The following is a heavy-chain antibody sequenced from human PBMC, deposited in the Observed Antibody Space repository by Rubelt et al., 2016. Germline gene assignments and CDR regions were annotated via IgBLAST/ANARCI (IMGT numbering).Heavy chain of an antibody. V-gene: IGHV1-2*02. J-gene: IGHJ4*02. Sequence: GQLVQSGAEVKKPGASVKVSCKASGYTFTGYYMHWVRQAPGHGLEWLGWINPNTGATDCAQRFQGRVTMTRDTSINTAYMELDSLTSDDTAGYYCARSHDSSGYYFFYWGQGTLVTVSS. CDR1: GYTFTGYY. D-gene: IGHD3-22*01. CDR3: ARSHDSSGYYFFY. CDR2: INPNTGAT.